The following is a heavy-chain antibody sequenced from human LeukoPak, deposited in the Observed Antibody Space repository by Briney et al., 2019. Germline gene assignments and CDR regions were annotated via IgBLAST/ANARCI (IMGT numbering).Heavy chain of an antibody. V-gene: IGHV4-59*01. J-gene: IGHJ4*02. CDR2: IYYSGST. CDR3: ARVVYSGSWGYFDY. Sequence: SETLSLTCTVSGGSMSTYYWSWIQQSPGKGLEWIGYIYYSGSTSYNPSLKSRLTISIDTSKTQFYLKLSSVTAADTAVYYCARVVYSGSWGYFDYWGQGILVTVSS. CDR1: GGSMSTYY. D-gene: IGHD3-10*01.